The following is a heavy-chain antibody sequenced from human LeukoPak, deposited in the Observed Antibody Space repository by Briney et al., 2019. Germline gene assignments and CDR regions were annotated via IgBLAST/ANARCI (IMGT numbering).Heavy chain of an antibody. V-gene: IGHV3-49*04. CDR1: GSTFGDYA. J-gene: IGHJ4*02. CDR2: IRSKAYGGTT. D-gene: IGHD3-9*01. Sequence: GRSLRLSCTASGSTFGDYAMSWVRQAPGKGLEWVGFIRSKAYGGTTEYAASVKGRFTISRDDSKSIAYLQMNSLKTEDTAVYYCTRGRMYYDILTGYYNVPAFDYWGQGTLVTVSS. CDR3: TRGRMYYDILTGYYNVPAFDY.